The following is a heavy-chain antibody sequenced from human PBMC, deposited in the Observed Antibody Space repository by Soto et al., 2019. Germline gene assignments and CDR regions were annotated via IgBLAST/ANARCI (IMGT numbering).Heavy chain of an antibody. CDR2: IYYSGST. D-gene: IGHD3-22*01. V-gene: IGHV4-61*01. CDR3: ARDRHYYDSSGYLIFGY. CDR1: GGSVSSGSYY. Sequence: SETLSLTCTVSGGSVSSGSYYWSWIRQPPGKGLEWIGYIYYSGSTNYNPSLKSRVTISVDTSKNQFSLKLSSVTAADTAVYYCARDRHYYDSSGYLIFGYWGQGTLVTVSS. J-gene: IGHJ4*02.